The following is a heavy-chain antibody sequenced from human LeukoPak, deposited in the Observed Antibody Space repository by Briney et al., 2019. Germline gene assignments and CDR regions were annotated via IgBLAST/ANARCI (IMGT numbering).Heavy chain of an antibody. Sequence: GGSLRLSCAASGFTFSSYAMHWVRQAPGKGLEWVAVISYDGSNKYYADSVKGRFTISRDNSKNTLYLQMNSLRAEDTAVYYCARDLGIAAAGPLNYRGQGTLVTVSS. CDR1: GFTFSSYA. J-gene: IGHJ4*02. V-gene: IGHV3-30-3*01. CDR2: ISYDGSNK. D-gene: IGHD6-13*01. CDR3: ARDLGIAAAGPLNY.